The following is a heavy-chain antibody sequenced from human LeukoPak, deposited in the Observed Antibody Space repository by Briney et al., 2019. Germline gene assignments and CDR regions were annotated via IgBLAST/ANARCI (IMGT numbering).Heavy chain of an antibody. D-gene: IGHD3-22*01. Sequence: ASGKVSCKASGYTFTSYGISWVRQAPGQGLEWMGWISAYNGNTNYAQKLQGRVTMTTDTSTSTAYMELRRLRSDDTAVYYCARDRVLGMRVVVSDYWGQGTLVTVSS. CDR2: ISAYNGNT. J-gene: IGHJ4*02. V-gene: IGHV1-18*01. CDR1: GYTFTSYG. CDR3: ARDRVLGMRVVVSDY.